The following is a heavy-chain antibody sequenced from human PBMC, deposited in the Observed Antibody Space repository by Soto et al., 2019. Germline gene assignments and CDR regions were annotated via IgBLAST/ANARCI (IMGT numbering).Heavy chain of an antibody. CDR3: ARDAQPMVRGVLYV. CDR1: GFTFSDYY. V-gene: IGHV3-11*06. J-gene: IGHJ6*02. Sequence: QVQLVESGGGLVKPGGSLRLSCAASGFTFSDYYMSWLRQAPGKGLEWVSYISSSSSYTNYADSVKGRFTISRDNAKNSLYLQMNSLSAEDTAVYYCARDAQPMVRGVLYVWGQGSTVTASS. CDR2: ISSSSSYT. D-gene: IGHD3-10*01.